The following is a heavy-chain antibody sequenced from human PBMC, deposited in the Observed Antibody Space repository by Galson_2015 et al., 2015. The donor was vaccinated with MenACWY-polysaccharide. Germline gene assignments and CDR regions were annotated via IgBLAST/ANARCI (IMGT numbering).Heavy chain of an antibody. Sequence: SGSGGSTYYADSVKGRFAISRDNSKNTLYLQMNSLRAEDTAVYYCAKYPYDFWSGYFWFDPWGQGTLVTVSS. D-gene: IGHD3-3*01. V-gene: IGHV3-23*01. CDR3: AKYPYDFWSGYFWFDP. CDR2: SGSGGST. J-gene: IGHJ5*02.